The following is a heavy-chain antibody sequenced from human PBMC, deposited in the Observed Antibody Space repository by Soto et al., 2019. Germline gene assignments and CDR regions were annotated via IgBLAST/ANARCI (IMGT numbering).Heavy chain of an antibody. Sequence: PSETLSLTCTVSGGSISSFYWSWIRQPPGKGLEWIGYIYYSGSTNYNPSLKSRVTISVDTSKNQFSLKLSSVTAADTAVYYCARCLGGPAQGTIYYYYMDVWGKGTTVTVSS. CDR1: GGSISSFY. J-gene: IGHJ6*03. CDR3: ARCLGGPAQGTIYYYYMDV. CDR2: IYYSGST. D-gene: IGHD1-7*01. V-gene: IGHV4-59*08.